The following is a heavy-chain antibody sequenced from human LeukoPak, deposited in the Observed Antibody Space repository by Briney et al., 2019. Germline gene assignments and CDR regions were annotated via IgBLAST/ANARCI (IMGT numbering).Heavy chain of an antibody. J-gene: IGHJ5*02. Sequence: SETLSLTCTVSGGSISSGSYYWSWIRQPAGKGLEWIGRIYTSGSTNYNPSLKSRVTISVDTSKNQFSLELSSVTAADTAVYYCARSWGGYDFWFDPWGQGTLVTVSS. CDR1: GGSISSGSYY. V-gene: IGHV4-61*02. CDR3: ARSWGGYDFWFDP. CDR2: IYTSGST. D-gene: IGHD5-12*01.